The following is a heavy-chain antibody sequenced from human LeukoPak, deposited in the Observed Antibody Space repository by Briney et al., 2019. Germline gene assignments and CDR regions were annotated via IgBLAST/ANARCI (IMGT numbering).Heavy chain of an antibody. D-gene: IGHD5-18*01. V-gene: IGHV3-23*01. J-gene: IGHJ4*02. CDR1: GFTFSSYA. CDR2: ITASGGNT. CDR3: AKGNGYSYGRYYLDY. Sequence: GGSLRLSCAASGFTFSSYAMGWVRQAPGKGLEWVSAITASGGNTYSADSVKGRFTISRDNSKNTLYLQVSSLRAADTAVYYCAKGNGYSYGRYYLDYWGQGTLVTVSS.